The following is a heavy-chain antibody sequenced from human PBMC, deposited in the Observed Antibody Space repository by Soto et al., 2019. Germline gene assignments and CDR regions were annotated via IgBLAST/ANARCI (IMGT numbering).Heavy chain of an antibody. Sequence: EVQLVESGGGLVQPGGSLKLSCAVSGLTYSGSAMHWVRQASGKGLEWVGRIRSKSNSYATAYAASVKGRFTISRDDSKNTAYLQMNSLKTEDTAVYYCTRGYGDYVRDYLGQGTLVTVSS. J-gene: IGHJ4*02. CDR2: IRSKSNSYAT. V-gene: IGHV3-73*01. CDR3: TRGYGDYVRDY. D-gene: IGHD4-17*01. CDR1: GLTYSGSA.